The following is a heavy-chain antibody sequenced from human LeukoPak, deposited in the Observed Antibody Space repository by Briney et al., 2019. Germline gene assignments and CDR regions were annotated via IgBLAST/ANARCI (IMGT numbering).Heavy chain of an antibody. J-gene: IGHJ3*02. CDR3: ARHPSGSGWIRAAFDI. Sequence: SETLSLTCTVSGGSMSSYYWSWIRQPPEKGLEWIGYFYHSGSTNYNPSLKSRVTISVDTSKNQFSLKLSSVTAADTAVYYCARHPSGSGWIRAAFDIWGQGTMVTDSS. D-gene: IGHD6-19*01. CDR2: FYHSGST. CDR1: GGSMSSYY. V-gene: IGHV4-59*08.